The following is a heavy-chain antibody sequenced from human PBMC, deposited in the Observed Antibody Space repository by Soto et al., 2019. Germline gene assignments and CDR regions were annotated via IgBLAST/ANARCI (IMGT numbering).Heavy chain of an antibody. Sequence: ASVKVSCKTSGYTFSSIGISWVRQAPGQGLEWMGWISPHKDDTYYAQRLQGRVTMTTDTSTSTAYMELRSLRSDDTAVYFCARDLDGSGSYLPTYWGQGTPVTVSA. CDR2: ISPHKDDT. J-gene: IGHJ4*02. CDR1: GYTFSSIG. D-gene: IGHD3-10*01. CDR3: ARDLDGSGSYLPTY. V-gene: IGHV1-18*01.